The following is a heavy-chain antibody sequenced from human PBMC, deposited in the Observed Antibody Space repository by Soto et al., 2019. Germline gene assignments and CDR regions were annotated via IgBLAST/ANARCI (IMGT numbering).Heavy chain of an antibody. Sequence: QVQLVQSGAEVKKPGSSVKLSCKTSGGTFRNYAINWVRQAPGQGLEWMGGSIPVFGTANYAQTFQGRFTITAYESTITAYMELSSLRSEDAAVYYCAIPLPKQQLVRGAFDHWGQGTLVTVAS. J-gene: IGHJ4*02. CDR1: GGTFRNYA. CDR2: SIPVFGTA. V-gene: IGHV1-69*01. D-gene: IGHD6-13*01. CDR3: AIPLPKQQLVRGAFDH.